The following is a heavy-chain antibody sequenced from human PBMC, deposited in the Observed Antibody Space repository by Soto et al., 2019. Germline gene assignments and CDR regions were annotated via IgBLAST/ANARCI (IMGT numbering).Heavy chain of an antibody. D-gene: IGHD2-15*01. Sequence: GGSLRLSCAASGFTFSSYNMNWVRQSPGKGLEWVSSISSSSSYMFYADSVKGRFTVSRDNAKNSLVLQMNSLRAEDTAVYYCARDQRAFCSGRNCHSSFDYWGQGALVTVSS. V-gene: IGHV3-21*01. CDR2: ISSSSSYM. CDR3: ARDQRAFCSGRNCHSSFDY. J-gene: IGHJ4*02. CDR1: GFTFSSYN.